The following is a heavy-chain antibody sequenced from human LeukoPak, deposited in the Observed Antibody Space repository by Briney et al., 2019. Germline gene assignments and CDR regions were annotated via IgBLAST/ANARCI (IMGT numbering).Heavy chain of an antibody. D-gene: IGHD2-2*01. CDR3: AREGYCSSTSCSGDVDY. Sequence: SVKVSCKASGGTFSSYAISWVRQAPGQGLEWMGGIIPIFGTANYAQKFQGRVTITADESTSTAYMELSSLRSEDTAMYYCAREGYCSSTSCSGDVDYWGQGTLATVSS. V-gene: IGHV1-69*13. CDR1: GGTFSSYA. J-gene: IGHJ4*02. CDR2: IIPIFGTA.